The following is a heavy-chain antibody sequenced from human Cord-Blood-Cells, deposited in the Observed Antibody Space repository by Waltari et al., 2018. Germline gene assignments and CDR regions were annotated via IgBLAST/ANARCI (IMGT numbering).Heavy chain of an antibody. Sequence: QVQLVQSGAEVKKPGSSVKVSCKASGGTFSSYAISWVRQAPGQGLEWMGGIIPIFGTANYAQKFQGRVTITADESTSTAYMELRSLRSEDTAVYYCARYKYYGSGSYYIGTGYYFDYWGQGTLVTVSS. J-gene: IGHJ4*02. CDR2: IIPIFGTA. CDR1: GGTFSSYA. D-gene: IGHD3-10*01. V-gene: IGHV1-69*01. CDR3: ARYKYYGSGSYYIGTGYYFDY.